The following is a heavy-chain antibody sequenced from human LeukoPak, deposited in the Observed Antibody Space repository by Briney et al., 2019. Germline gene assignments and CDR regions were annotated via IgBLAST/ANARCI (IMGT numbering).Heavy chain of an antibody. CDR2: ISYDGSNK. J-gene: IGHJ4*02. V-gene: IGHV3-30*18. Sequence: PGGSLRLSCAASGFTFSSYGMHWVRQAPGKGLEWVAVISYDGSNKYYADSVKGRFTISRDNAKNSLYLQMNSLRAEDTALYYCAKDITSGSGFLFDYWGQGTLVTVSS. CDR3: AKDITSGSGFLFDY. CDR1: GFTFSSYG. D-gene: IGHD6-19*01.